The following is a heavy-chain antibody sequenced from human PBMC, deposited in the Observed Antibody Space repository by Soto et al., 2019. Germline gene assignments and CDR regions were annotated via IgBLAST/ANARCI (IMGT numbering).Heavy chain of an antibody. V-gene: IGHV3-33*01. Sequence: GGSLRLSCAASGFTFSSYGMHWVRQAPGKGLEWVAVIWYDGSNKYYADSVKGRFTISRDNSKNTLYLQMNSLRAEDTAVYYCARASIVATSGFDYWGQGTLVTVSS. CDR1: GFTFSSYG. J-gene: IGHJ4*02. CDR2: IWYDGSNK. D-gene: IGHD5-12*01. CDR3: ARASIVATSGFDY.